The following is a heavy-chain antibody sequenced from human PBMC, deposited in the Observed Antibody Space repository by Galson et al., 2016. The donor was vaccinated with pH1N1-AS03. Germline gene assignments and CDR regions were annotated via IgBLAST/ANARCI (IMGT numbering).Heavy chain of an antibody. J-gene: IGHJ4*02. D-gene: IGHD6-19*01. CDR2: IYHSGNT. Sequence: ETLSLTCSVSGYSIIFGHYWGWIRQPPGKGLEWIASIYHSGNTHYNSSLKSRLPISVDTSKNRFSLRLSSVTAADTAVYYCARVGVAGIPTYFDNWGKGTLVSVSS. CDR3: ARVGVAGIPTYFDN. CDR1: GYSIIFGHY. V-gene: IGHV4-38-2*02.